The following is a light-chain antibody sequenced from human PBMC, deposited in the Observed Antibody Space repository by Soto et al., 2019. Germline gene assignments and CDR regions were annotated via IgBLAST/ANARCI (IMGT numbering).Light chain of an antibody. Sequence: QSALTQPASVSGSPGQSITISCTGTSSDVGGYNYVSWYQQHPGKAPKLMIYDVSNRPSGASNRFSGSKSGNTASLTISGLQAEDEADYYCSSYTSSSSLWVFGTGTKVTVL. CDR3: SSYTSSSSLWV. V-gene: IGLV2-14*01. CDR2: DVS. J-gene: IGLJ1*01. CDR1: SSDVGGYNY.